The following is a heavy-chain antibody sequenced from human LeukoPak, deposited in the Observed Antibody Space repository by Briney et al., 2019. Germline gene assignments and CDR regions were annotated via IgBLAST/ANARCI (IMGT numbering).Heavy chain of an antibody. CDR1: GFTFSSYA. D-gene: IGHD6-13*01. Sequence: GGSLRLSCAASGFTFSSYAMSWVRRAPGKGLEWVSATTGGGGSTYYADSVKGRFTISRDNSKDTLYLQMNSLRAEDTAVYYCAKDPSSSWTVNWFDPWGQGTLVTVSS. V-gene: IGHV3-23*01. CDR3: AKDPSSSWTVNWFDP. CDR2: TTGGGGST. J-gene: IGHJ5*02.